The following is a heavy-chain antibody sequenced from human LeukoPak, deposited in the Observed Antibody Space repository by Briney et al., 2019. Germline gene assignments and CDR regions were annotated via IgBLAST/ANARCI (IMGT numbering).Heavy chain of an antibody. Sequence: QAGGSLRLSCAASGVTLSTYGMNWVRQAPGKGLEWVSTISTNSANTYYTDSVKGRFTISRDNSKDTLFMQMNSLRAEDTAVYYCAKGQSTIATRSFDSWGQGPLVTVSS. CDR2: ISTNSANT. V-gene: IGHV3-23*01. J-gene: IGHJ4*02. CDR3: AKGQSTIATRSFDS. CDR1: GVTLSTYG. D-gene: IGHD6-6*01.